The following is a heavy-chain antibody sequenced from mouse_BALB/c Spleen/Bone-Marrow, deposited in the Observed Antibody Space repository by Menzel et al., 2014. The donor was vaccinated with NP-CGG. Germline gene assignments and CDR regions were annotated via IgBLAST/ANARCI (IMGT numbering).Heavy chain of an antibody. V-gene: IGHV1-52*01. CDR1: GYTFTSYW. CDR3: AREDYGYAMDY. J-gene: IGHJ4*01. D-gene: IGHD1-1*01. Sequence: QVQLQQSGAELVRPGASVKLSCNASGYTFTSYWMNWVKQRPEQGLEWIGRIDPYDTENHYNQKFSDKAILTLDKSSGTDYMQLSGLTSEDSAVYYCAREDYGYAMDYWGQGTSVTVSS. CDR2: IDPYDTEN.